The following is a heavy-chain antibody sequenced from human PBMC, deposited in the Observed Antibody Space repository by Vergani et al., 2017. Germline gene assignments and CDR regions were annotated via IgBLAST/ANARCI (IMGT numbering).Heavy chain of an antibody. J-gene: IGHJ4*02. CDR2: MNPNSGNT. CDR3: VTGRGIY. D-gene: IGHD6-13*01. V-gene: IGHV1-8*01. Sequence: QVQLAQSGAEVKKPGASVKVSCKAAGYAFTSYDINWVRQATGQGLEWMGWMNPNSGNTGYAQKFQGRVTMTRKTSISTAYMELSSLRSDDTAVYYCVTGRGIYWGQGTLVTVSS. CDR1: GYAFTSYD.